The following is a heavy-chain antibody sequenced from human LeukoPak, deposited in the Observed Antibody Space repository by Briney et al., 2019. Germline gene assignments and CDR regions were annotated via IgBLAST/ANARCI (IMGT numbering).Heavy chain of an antibody. CDR3: ARDSYYGENWFDP. V-gene: IGHV4-59*01. CDR1: GGSISSYY. J-gene: IGHJ5*02. D-gene: IGHD4-17*01. Sequence: NPSETLSLTCTVSGGSISSYYWSWIRQPPGKGLEWIGYIYYSGSTYYNPSLKSRVTISVDTSKNQFSLKLSSVTAADTAVYYCARDSYYGENWFDPWGQGTLVTVSS. CDR2: IYYSGST.